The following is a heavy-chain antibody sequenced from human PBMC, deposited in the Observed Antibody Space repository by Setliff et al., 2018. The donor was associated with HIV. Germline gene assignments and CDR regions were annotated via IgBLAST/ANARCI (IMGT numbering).Heavy chain of an antibody. D-gene: IGHD2-2*01. CDR3: AKEDQRVTSVDY. CDR1: EFTFSGRW. V-gene: IGHV3-23*01. Sequence: GGSLRLSCAASEFTFSGRWMSWVRQAPGKGLEWVSAISRGGGTYYADFVKGRFTISRDNSKNTLFLQMNSLRSEDTAVYYCAKEDQRVTSVDYWGQGTPVTVSS. J-gene: IGHJ4*02. CDR2: ISRGGGT.